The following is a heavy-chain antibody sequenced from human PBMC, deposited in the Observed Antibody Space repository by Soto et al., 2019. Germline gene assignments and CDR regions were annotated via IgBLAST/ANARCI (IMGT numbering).Heavy chain of an antibody. Sequence: ESGGGVVQPGRSLRLSCAASGFIFSSYVMNWVRQAPGKGLEWVAVISYDGNNKYYGDSVKGRFTISRDISKNTVNLQMNSLRAEDTAVYYCARGYCSGGSCYYLPGYWGQGTLVTVSS. V-gene: IGHV3-30-3*01. D-gene: IGHD2-15*01. CDR3: ARGYCSGGSCYYLPGY. CDR1: GFIFSSYV. J-gene: IGHJ4*02. CDR2: ISYDGNNK.